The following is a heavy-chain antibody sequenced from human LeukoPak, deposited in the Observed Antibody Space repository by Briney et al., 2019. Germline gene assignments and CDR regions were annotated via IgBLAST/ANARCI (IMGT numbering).Heavy chain of an antibody. V-gene: IGHV3-23*01. Sequence: GETLRLSCAASGFTFSSHGMNWVRQAPGKGLEWVSGITGRGGNRYYADSVKGRFTISRDNSKNTLYLQMNSLRAEDTAVYYCAKDDNYIRFLSWGQGTLVTVSS. J-gene: IGHJ5*02. CDR3: AKDDNYIRFLS. D-gene: IGHD3-16*01. CDR1: GFTFSSHG. CDR2: ITGRGGNR.